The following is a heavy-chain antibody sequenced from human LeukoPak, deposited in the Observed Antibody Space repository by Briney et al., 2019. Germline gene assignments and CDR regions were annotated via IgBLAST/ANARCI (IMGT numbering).Heavy chain of an antibody. CDR2: IYYGGNT. CDR1: GDSINSYTYSSINSTTYY. J-gene: IGHJ6*03. D-gene: IGHD3-10*01. Sequence: PSETLSLTCTLSGDSINSYTYSSINSTTYYWGWIRQAPVKGLEWIGNIYYGGNTYYNPSLKHRLTISVDTSKIQFSLRLSPVTATDTAVYYCARQIAHGYGINFYYMDVWGKGTTVTVSS. CDR3: ARQIAHGYGINFYYMDV. V-gene: IGHV4-39*01.